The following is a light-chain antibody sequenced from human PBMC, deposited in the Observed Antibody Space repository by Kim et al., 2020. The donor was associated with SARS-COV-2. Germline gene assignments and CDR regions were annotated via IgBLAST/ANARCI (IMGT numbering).Light chain of an antibody. CDR1: SSNSGQTF. CDR2: DNY. CDR3: GTWDTSLGVGV. Sequence: GQKVTITCSKTSSNSGQTFVSLYQQFPGKTPKLLIYDNYKRPSGIPDRFSVSKSGTSAALGIAGLQTGDEAVYYCGTWDTSLGVGVFGGGTQLTVL. J-gene: IGLJ2*01. V-gene: IGLV1-51*01.